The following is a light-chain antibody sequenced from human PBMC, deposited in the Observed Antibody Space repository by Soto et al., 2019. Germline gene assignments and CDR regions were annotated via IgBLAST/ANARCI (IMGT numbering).Light chain of an antibody. CDR1: NIGSKS. CDR3: QVWDSSSDHYV. V-gene: IGLV3-21*04. J-gene: IGLJ1*01. Sequence: SSELTQAPSVSVAPGKTARITCGGTNIGSKSVHWYQQKTGQAPVLVIYCDSDRPSGIPERFSGSNSGNTATLTISRVEAEDEADYYCQVWDSSSDHYVFGTGTKLTVL. CDR2: CDS.